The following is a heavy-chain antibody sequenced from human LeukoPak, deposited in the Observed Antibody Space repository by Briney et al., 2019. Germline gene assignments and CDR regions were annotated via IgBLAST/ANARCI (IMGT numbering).Heavy chain of an antibody. Sequence: GGSLRLSCAASGFIFSTYSMNWVRQAPGKGLEWVSSISSRSSYIYYADSMKGRFTIPRDNAKNSLYLQMNSLRAEDTAVYYCARSADCSSTSCYAMDVWGKGTTVTVSS. CDR2: ISSRSSYI. CDR1: GFIFSTYS. J-gene: IGHJ6*04. D-gene: IGHD2-2*01. V-gene: IGHV3-21*01. CDR3: ARSADCSSTSCYAMDV.